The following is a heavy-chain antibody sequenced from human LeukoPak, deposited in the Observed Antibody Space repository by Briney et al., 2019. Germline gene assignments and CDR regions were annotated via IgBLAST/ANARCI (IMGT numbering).Heavy chain of an antibody. D-gene: IGHD2-15*01. V-gene: IGHV3-33*01. CDR2: IWYDGSNK. J-gene: IGHJ5*02. CDR1: GFTFSSYG. Sequence: PGGSLRLSCAASGFTFSSYGMHWVRQAPGKGLEWVAVIWYDGSNKYYADSVKGRFTISRDNSKNTLYLQMNSLGAEDTAVYYCVGSGGRGQNWFDPWGQGTLVTVSS. CDR3: VGSGGRGQNWFDP.